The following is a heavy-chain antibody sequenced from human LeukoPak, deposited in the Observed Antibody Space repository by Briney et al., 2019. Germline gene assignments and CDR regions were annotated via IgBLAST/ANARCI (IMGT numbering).Heavy chain of an antibody. Sequence: SETLSLTCTVSGGSISSGGYYWSWIRQHPGKGLEWIGYIYYSGSTYYNPSLKSRVAISVDTSKNQFSLKLSSVTAADTAVYYCARENTVRGVIYWFDPWGQGTLVTVSS. V-gene: IGHV4-31*03. CDR3: ARENTVRGVIYWFDP. CDR2: IYYSGST. D-gene: IGHD3-10*01. J-gene: IGHJ5*02. CDR1: GGSISSGGYY.